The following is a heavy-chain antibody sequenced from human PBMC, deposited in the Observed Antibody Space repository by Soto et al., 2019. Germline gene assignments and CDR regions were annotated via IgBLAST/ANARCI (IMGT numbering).Heavy chain of an antibody. CDR1: GYTFTSYY. J-gene: IGHJ4*02. CDR3: ATDHAMHYGDYLFQH. V-gene: IGHV1-46*01. Sequence: ASVKVSCKASGYTFTSYYMHWVRQAPGQGLEWMGIINPSGGSTSYAQKFQGRVTMTRDTSTSTVYMELSSLRSEDTAVYYCATDHAMHYGDYLFQHWGQGTLVTVSS. CDR2: INPSGGST. D-gene: IGHD4-17*01.